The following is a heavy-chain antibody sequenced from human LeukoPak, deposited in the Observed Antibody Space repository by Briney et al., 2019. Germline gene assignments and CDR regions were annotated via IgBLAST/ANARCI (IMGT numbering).Heavy chain of an antibody. J-gene: IGHJ4*02. Sequence: GGSLRLSCAASGFTFSSYGMHWVRQAPGKGLEWVAVISYDGSNKYYADSVKGRFTISRDNSKNTLYLQMNSLRAEDTAVYYCSTGRDAPAFYWGQGTLVTVSS. CDR3: STGRDAPAFY. CDR1: GFTFSSYG. V-gene: IGHV3-30*03. CDR2: ISYDGSNK. D-gene: IGHD2-8*01.